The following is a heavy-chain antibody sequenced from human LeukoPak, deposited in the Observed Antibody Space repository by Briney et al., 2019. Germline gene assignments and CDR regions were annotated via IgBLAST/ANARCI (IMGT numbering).Heavy chain of an antibody. CDR1: GLTFSSYE. J-gene: IGHJ4*02. D-gene: IGHD3-22*01. CDR3: ARDARGYYDSSGPYDY. CDR2: ISSSVSTI. Sequence: GGSLRLSCAASGLTFSSYEMNWVRQVPGKVLEWVSYISSSVSTIYYTDSVKGRFTISRDNAKNSLYLQMNSLRAEDTAVYYCARDARGYYDSSGPYDYWGQGTLVTVSS. V-gene: IGHV3-48*03.